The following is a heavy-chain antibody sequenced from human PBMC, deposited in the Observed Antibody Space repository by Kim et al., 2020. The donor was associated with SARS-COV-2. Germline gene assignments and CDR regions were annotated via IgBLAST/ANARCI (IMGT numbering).Heavy chain of an antibody. CDR3: ARDKAMIVVEHYYYYGMDV. J-gene: IGHJ6*02. CDR2: IIPILGIA. Sequence: SVKVSCKASGGTFSSYAISWVRQAPGQGLEWMGRIIPILGIANYAQKFQGRVTITADKSTSTAYMELSSLRSEDTAVYYCARDKAMIVVEHYYYYGMDVWGQGTTVTVSS. CDR1: GGTFSSYA. D-gene: IGHD3-22*01. V-gene: IGHV1-69*04.